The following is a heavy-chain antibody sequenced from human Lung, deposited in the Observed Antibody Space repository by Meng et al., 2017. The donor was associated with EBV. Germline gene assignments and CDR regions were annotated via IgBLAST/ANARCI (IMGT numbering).Heavy chain of an antibody. CDR3: ARGKLSGYRYFDC. CDR2: IYYSGRT. D-gene: IGHD3-3*01. Sequence: VQLQEPGPGLVKPSQTLSLTCAVSVGSISSGGYYWSWIRQSPGKGLEWIGHIYYSGRTYYNPSLKSRVTISADTSKNQFSLKLSSVTAADTAVYYCARGKLSGYRYFDCWGQGTLVTVSS. J-gene: IGHJ4*02. CDR1: VGSISSGGYY. V-gene: IGHV4-31*11.